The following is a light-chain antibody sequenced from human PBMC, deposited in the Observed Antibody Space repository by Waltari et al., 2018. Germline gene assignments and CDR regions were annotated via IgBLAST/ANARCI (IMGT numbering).Light chain of an antibody. V-gene: IGLV1-47*01. CDR3: STWDDSLSGPV. CDR1: SPNIGSNY. Sequence: QSVLTQPPSASGTPGQRVSISCSASSPNIGSNYVYWYQQLPGTAPKLLIYRNNQRPSGVPDRFSGSKSGTSASLAISGLRSEDEADYYCSTWDDSLSGPVFGGGTKLTVL. J-gene: IGLJ2*01. CDR2: RNN.